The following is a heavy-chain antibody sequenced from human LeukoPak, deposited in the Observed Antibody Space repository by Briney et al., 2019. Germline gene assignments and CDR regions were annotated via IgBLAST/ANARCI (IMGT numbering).Heavy chain of an antibody. J-gene: IGHJ4*02. CDR3: AREGYYGDYEFDY. CDR2: IYYSGST. CDR1: GGSIRCYY. Sequence: KPSETLSLTCTVSGGSIRCYYWSWIRQPPGKGLEWIGYIYYSGSTNYNPSLKSRVTISVDTSKNQFSLKLTSVTAADTAVYYCAREGYYGDYEFDYWGQGTLVTVSS. V-gene: IGHV4-59*01. D-gene: IGHD4-17*01.